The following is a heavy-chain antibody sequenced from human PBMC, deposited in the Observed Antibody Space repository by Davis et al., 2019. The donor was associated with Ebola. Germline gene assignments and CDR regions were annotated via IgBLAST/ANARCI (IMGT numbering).Heavy chain of an antibody. D-gene: IGHD5-18*01. CDR2: MFYSGST. CDR1: GGSISSSNYY. V-gene: IGHV4-39*01. Sequence: SETLSLTCTVSGGSISSSNYYWGWIRQPPGKGLEWIGNMFYSGSTYYNPSLKSRVTISADTSKKQLSLKLSSVTAADTAVYYCARGHSYGPMVYGLDVWGQGTTVSVSS. CDR3: ARGHSYGPMVYGLDV. J-gene: IGHJ6*02.